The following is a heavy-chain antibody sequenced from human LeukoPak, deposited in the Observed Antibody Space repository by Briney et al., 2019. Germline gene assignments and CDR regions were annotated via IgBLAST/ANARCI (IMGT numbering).Heavy chain of an antibody. CDR2: ISSSGSTI. V-gene: IGHV3-48*03. J-gene: IGHJ4*02. CDR3: ARDRQWQIFDY. CDR1: GFTFDDYA. Sequence: GGSLRLSCAASGFTFDDYAMHWVRQAPGKGLEGVSYISSSGSTIYYADSVKGRFTISRDNAKNSLYLQMNSLRAEDTAVYYCARDRQWQIFDYWGQGTLVTVSS. D-gene: IGHD6-19*01.